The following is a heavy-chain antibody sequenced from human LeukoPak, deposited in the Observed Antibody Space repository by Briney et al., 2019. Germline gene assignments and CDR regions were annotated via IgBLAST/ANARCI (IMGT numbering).Heavy chain of an antibody. J-gene: IGHJ4*02. CDR1: GFTFSIYA. V-gene: IGHV3-64*01. D-gene: IGHD2-2*01. CDR3: AKDLGLRGYCSSTSCSEVSDY. Sequence: PGGSLRLSCAASGFTFSIYAMHWVRQAPGKGLEYVSAITSNGGSTYYANSVKGRFTISRDNSKNTLYLQMGSLRVEDMAVYYCAKDLGLRGYCSSTSCSEVSDYWGQGTLVTVSS. CDR2: ITSNGGST.